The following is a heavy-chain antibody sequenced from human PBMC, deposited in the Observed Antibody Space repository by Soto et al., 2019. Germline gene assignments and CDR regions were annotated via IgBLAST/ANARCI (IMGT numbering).Heavy chain of an antibody. CDR2: ISASAITT. Sequence: TGGSLILSCAGSGFTFSSYAMSWVRQAPGKGLEWVSSISASAITTYNTDSVRGRFTISRDNSRNTVYLQMNSLRAEDAAVYFCAKPPGFNNVVPAYFDYWGGGTRVTVSS. CDR3: AKPPGFNNVVPAYFDY. CDR1: GFTFSSYA. V-gene: IGHV3-23*01. D-gene: IGHD2-15*01. J-gene: IGHJ4*02.